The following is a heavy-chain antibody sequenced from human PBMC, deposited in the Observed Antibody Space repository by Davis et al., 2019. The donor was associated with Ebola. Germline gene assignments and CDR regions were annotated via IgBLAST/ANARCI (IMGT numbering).Heavy chain of an antibody. J-gene: IGHJ4*02. CDR3: TLGEN. CDR2: IRSRSDGGTT. V-gene: IGHV3-15*01. CDR1: GFTFSNVW. D-gene: IGHD3-16*01. Sequence: PGGSLRLSCAASGFTFSNVWFTWVRQCPGKGLQWIGRIRSRSDGGTTDYAAPVKGRFTISRDDSQNMVYLQMNSLKTEDTAVYFCTLGENWGPGTQVTASS.